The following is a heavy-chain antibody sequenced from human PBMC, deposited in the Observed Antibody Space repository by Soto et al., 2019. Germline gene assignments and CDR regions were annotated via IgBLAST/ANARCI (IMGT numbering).Heavy chain of an antibody. CDR1: GFAFSSYW. CDR2: ISSDGRNT. V-gene: IGHV3-74*03. J-gene: IGHJ5*02. CDR3: IKASTVTGVGGYR. Sequence: EVQLVESGGGLVQPGGSLRLSCAASGFAFSSYWMQWVRQPPGKGPVWVSRISSDGRNTTYADPVKGRFTISRDNAKTTLQLQRTSLTDDDTAVYYCIKASTVTGVGGYRWGQGTLVTVSS. D-gene: IGHD6-19*01.